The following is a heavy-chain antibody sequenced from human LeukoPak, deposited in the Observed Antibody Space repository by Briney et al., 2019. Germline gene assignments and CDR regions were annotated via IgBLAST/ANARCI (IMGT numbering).Heavy chain of an antibody. CDR2: IKQHGSEE. D-gene: IGHD6-19*01. CDR3: ARAPGISEAGPVGSFDF. CDR1: GFTFSSYW. Sequence: GGSLRLSCAASGFTFSSYWMSWVRQAPGKGLEWVANIKQHGSEEYYVDSVKGRFTIFRDNAKNSLYLQMSNLRVEDTGVYYWARAPGISEAGPVGSFDFWGQGALVTVS. V-gene: IGHV3-7*01. J-gene: IGHJ4*02.